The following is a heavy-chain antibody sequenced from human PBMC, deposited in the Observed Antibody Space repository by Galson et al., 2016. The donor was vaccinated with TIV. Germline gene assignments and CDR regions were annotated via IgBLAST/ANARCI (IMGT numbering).Heavy chain of an antibody. CDR3: ARVFADYYVDY. CDR1: GFTFGGYG. D-gene: IGHD3-10*02. V-gene: IGHV3-33*08. Sequence: SLRLSCAASGFTFGGYGMHWVRQAPGKGLEWVAFIWYDGSDKNYGDSVKGRFTISRDNSKNTLYLQMNRLRAEDTAVYYCARVFADYYVDYWGQGTLVTVSS. CDR2: IWYDGSDK. J-gene: IGHJ4*02.